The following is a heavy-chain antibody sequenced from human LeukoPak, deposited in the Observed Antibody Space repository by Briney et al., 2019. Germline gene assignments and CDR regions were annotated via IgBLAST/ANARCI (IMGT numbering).Heavy chain of an antibody. V-gene: IGHV3-30*18. J-gene: IGHJ4*02. CDR2: LSYDGSNK. CDR1: GFTFSSYG. CDR3: AKDGRRVGVNEWVY. D-gene: IGHD1-26*01. Sequence: LGGSLRLSCAASGFTFSSYGMHWVRQAPGKGLERVAVLSYDGSNKYYADSVKGRFTISRDNSKNTLYLQMNSLRAEDTAVYYCAKDGRRVGVNEWVYWGQGTLVTVSS.